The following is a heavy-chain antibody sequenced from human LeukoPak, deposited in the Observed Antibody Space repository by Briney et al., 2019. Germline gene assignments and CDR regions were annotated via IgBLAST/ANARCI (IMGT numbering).Heavy chain of an antibody. D-gene: IGHD3-10*01. CDR1: GGSFSGYY. V-gene: IGHV4-34*01. CDR2: INHSGST. CDR3: ARPMVRGARRDWFDP. Sequence: SETLSLTCAVYGGSFSGYYWSWIRQPPGKGLEWIGEINHSGSTNYNPSLKSRVTISVDTYKNQFSLKLSSVTAADTAVYYCARPMVRGARRDWFDPWGQGTLVTVSS. J-gene: IGHJ5*02.